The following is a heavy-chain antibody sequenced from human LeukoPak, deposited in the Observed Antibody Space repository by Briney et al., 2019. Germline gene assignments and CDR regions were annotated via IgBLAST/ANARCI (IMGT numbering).Heavy chain of an antibody. CDR1: GFTFSSYS. Sequence: GGSLRLSCAASGFTFSSYSMSWVRQAPGKGLEWVSGVTISGGSTYYADSVKGRFTISRDTSKNTLYLQMNSLRAEDTAVYYCAKGLSTGWYDAFDFWGQGTMVTVSS. V-gene: IGHV3-23*01. J-gene: IGHJ3*01. D-gene: IGHD6-19*01. CDR3: AKGLSTGWYDAFDF. CDR2: VTISGGST.